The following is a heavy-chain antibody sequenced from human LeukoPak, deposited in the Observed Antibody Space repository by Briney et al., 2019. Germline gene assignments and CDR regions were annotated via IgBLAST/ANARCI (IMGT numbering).Heavy chain of an antibody. Sequence: GASVTVSCMASGYTFTSYYMHWVRQAPGQGLEWMGIINPSGGSTSYAQKFQGRVTMTMDTSTSTVYMELSSLRSEDTAVYYCARAGSNYAWHWFDPWGQGTLVTVSS. CDR2: INPSGGST. D-gene: IGHD4-11*01. J-gene: IGHJ5*02. V-gene: IGHV1-46*01. CDR3: ARAGSNYAWHWFDP. CDR1: GYTFTSYY.